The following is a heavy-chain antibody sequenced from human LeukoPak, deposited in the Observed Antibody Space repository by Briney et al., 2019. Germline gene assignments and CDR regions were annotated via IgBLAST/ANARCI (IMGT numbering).Heavy chain of an antibody. J-gene: IGHJ3*02. CDR1: GGSINNYY. Sequence: PSETLSLTCTVSGGSINNYYWSWIRHPPGKGLEWIGYIIYSGSTIYNPSLNSRVTISVDTSKNQFSLKLSSVTAADTAVYYCAAEEYSSGRADAFDIWGQGTMVTVSS. V-gene: IGHV4-59*01. CDR3: AAEEYSSGRADAFDI. D-gene: IGHD3-22*01. CDR2: IIYSGST.